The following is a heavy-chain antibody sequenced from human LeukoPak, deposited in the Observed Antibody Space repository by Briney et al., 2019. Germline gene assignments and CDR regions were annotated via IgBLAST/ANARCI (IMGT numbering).Heavy chain of an antibody. J-gene: IGHJ4*02. V-gene: IGHV4-59*08. CDR1: GGSISSYY. CDR2: IYYSGST. CDR3: ARHLLAAPEVDY. Sequence: PSETLSLTCTVSGGSISSYYWSWIRQPPGKGLEWIGYIYYSGSTNYNPSLKSRVTISVDTSKNQFSLKLSSVTAADTAVYYCARHLLAAPEVDYWGQGTLVTVSS. D-gene: IGHD2-15*01.